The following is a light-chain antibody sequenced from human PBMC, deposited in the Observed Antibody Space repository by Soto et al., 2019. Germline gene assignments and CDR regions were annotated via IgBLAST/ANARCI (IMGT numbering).Light chain of an antibody. CDR1: QSISSW. CDR3: QQYNSYPFT. J-gene: IGKJ3*01. Sequence: DIQMTQSPSTLSASVGDRVTITCRASQSISSWLAWYQQKPGKAPKVLIYKASSLESGVPSRFSDSGSGTEFTLTISSLQPDDFATYYCQQYNSYPFTFGPGTKVDIK. V-gene: IGKV1-5*03. CDR2: KAS.